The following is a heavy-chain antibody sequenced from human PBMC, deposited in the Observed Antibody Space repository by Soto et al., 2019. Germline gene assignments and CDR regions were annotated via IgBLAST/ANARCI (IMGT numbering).Heavy chain of an antibody. CDR3: ARDTSNSFDS. V-gene: IGHV1-18*01. Sequence: HVQLVQSGGELKKPGASVKVSCNTSGYTFNTYFISWVRQAPGQGLEWMGWISPYNGNTKYGEKFQGRVTMTTDTFTRTAYMELRNLRFDDTAVYYCARDTSNSFDSWGQGTLVTVSS. J-gene: IGHJ4*02. CDR1: GYTFNTYF. D-gene: IGHD2-2*01. CDR2: ISPYNGNT.